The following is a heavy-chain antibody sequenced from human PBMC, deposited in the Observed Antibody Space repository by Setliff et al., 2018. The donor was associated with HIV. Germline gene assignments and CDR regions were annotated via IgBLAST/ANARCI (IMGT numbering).Heavy chain of an antibody. Sequence: SETLSLTCAVSGVSISSGSYYWSWIRQPVGKGLEWIGHIYTSGTTNYNPSLKSRVTISLDTSNNQFSLKLSSVTAADTAVYYCASALYYNFRSAYYVTPYYLDYWGQGTLVTVSS. CDR1: GVSISSGSYY. J-gene: IGHJ4*02. V-gene: IGHV4-61*09. CDR3: ASALYYNFRSAYYVTPYYLDY. D-gene: IGHD3-3*01. CDR2: IYTSGTT.